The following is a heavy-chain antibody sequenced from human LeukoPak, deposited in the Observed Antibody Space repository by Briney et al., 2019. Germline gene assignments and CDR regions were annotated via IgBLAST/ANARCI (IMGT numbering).Heavy chain of an antibody. CDR3: ARDSSGWYWKLNY. CDR1: GFTVSSNY. V-gene: IGHV3-30*03. J-gene: IGHJ4*02. D-gene: IGHD6-19*01. Sequence: GGSLRLSCAASGFTVSSNYMSWVRQAPGKGLEWVAVISYDGSNKYYADSVKGRFTISRDNSKNTLYLQMNSLRAEDTAVYYCARDSSGWYWKLNYWGQGTLVTVSS. CDR2: ISYDGSNK.